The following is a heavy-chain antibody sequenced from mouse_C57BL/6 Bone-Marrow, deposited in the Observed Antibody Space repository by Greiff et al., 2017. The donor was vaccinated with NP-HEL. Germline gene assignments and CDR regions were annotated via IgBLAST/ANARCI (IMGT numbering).Heavy chain of an antibody. Sequence: EVKLMESEGGLVQPGSSMKLSCTASGFTFSDYCMAWVRQVPEKGLEWVANINYDGSSTSYLDSLKSRFIISRDKAKNILYLQMSRLKSEDTATYYCAREGWGYFDVWGTGTTVTVSS. CDR3: AREGWGYFDV. V-gene: IGHV5-16*01. D-gene: IGHD2-3*01. CDR1: GFTFSDYC. J-gene: IGHJ1*03. CDR2: INYDGSST.